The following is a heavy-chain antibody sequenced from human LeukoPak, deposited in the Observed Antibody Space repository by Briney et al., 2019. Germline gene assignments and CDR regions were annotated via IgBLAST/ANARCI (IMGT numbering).Heavy chain of an antibody. CDR1: GYTFTKYG. D-gene: IGHD3-22*01. Sequence: GASVKVSCKASGYTFTKYGITWVRQAPGQGLEWMGWISTYNGNTNYAQKLQGRVTMTTDTSTSTAYMELRSLRSDDTAVYYCARDSPYKCSGYYDYWGQGTLVTVSS. CDR2: ISTYNGNT. CDR3: ARDSPYKCSGYYDY. J-gene: IGHJ4*02. V-gene: IGHV1-18*01.